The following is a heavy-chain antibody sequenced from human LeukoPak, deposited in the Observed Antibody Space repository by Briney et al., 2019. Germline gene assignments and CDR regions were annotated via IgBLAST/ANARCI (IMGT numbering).Heavy chain of an antibody. J-gene: IGHJ4*02. CDR2: IRSKAYGGTT. V-gene: IGHV3-49*05. CDR1: GFTFSSYS. CDR3: TRVLRGYGGYYFDY. Sequence: KPGGSLRLSCAASGFTFSSYSMSWFRQAPGKGLEWVGFIRSKAYGGTTEYAASVKGRFTISRDDSKSIAYLQMNSLKTEDTAVYYCTRVLRGYGGYYFDYWGQGTLVTVSS. D-gene: IGHD4-23*01.